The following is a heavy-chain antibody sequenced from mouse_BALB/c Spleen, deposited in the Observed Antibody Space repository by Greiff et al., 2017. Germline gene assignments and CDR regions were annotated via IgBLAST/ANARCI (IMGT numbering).Heavy chain of an antibody. Sequence: EVQLQQSGAELVKPGASVKLSCTASGFNIKDTYMHWVKQRPEQGLEWIGRIDPANGNTKYDPKFQGKATITADTSSNTAYLQLSSLTSEDTAVYYCARSADYGSRTGAMDYWGQGTSVTVSS. J-gene: IGHJ4*01. CDR3: ARSADYGSRTGAMDY. V-gene: IGHV14-3*02. CDR2: IDPANGNT. CDR1: GFNIKDTY. D-gene: IGHD1-1*01.